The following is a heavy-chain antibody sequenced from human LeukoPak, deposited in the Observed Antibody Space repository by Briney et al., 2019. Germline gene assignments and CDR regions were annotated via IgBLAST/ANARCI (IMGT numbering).Heavy chain of an antibody. J-gene: IGHJ3*02. D-gene: IGHD4-17*01. CDR3: ARDLVTVTKGFDI. V-gene: IGHV4-59*11. CDR1: ADSFSSHY. CDR2: ISYIGST. Sequence: ASETLSLTCAVSADSFSSHYWTWIRQPPGKGLEWIGYISYIGSTNYNPSLKSRVTISIDTSKNQFSLKLTSVTAADTAVYYCARDLVTVTKGFDIWGQGTMVSASS.